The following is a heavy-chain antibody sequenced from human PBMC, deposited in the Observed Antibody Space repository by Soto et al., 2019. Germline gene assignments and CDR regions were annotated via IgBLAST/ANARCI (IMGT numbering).Heavy chain of an antibody. V-gene: IGHV1-46*01. CDR3: ARDFESGSYPRYYFDY. D-gene: IGHD1-26*01. CDR1: GYTFTSYY. CDR2: INPSGGST. Sequence: ASVKVSCKASGYTFTSYYMHWVRQAPGQGLEWMGIINPSGGSTSYAQKFQGRVTMTRDTSTSTVYMELSSLRSEDTAVYYCARDFESGSYPRYYFDYWGQGTLVTVS. J-gene: IGHJ4*02.